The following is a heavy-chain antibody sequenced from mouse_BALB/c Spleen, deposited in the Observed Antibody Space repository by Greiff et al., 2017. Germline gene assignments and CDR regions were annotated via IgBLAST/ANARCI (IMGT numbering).Heavy chain of an antibody. V-gene: IGHV1S81*02. J-gene: IGHJ1*01. D-gene: IGHD1-1*01. CDR2: INPSNGRT. CDR1: GYTFTSYW. Sequence: VQLQQSGAELVKPGASVKLSCKASGYTFTSYWMHWVKQRPGQGLEWIGEINPSNGRTNYNEKFKSKATLTVDKSSSTAYMQLSSLTSEDSAVYYCARMRSITTASYWYFDVWGAGTTVTVSS. CDR3: ARMRSITTASYWYFDV.